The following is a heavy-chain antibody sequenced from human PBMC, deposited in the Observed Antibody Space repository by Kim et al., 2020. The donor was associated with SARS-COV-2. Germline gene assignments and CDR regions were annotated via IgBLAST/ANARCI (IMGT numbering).Heavy chain of an antibody. V-gene: IGHV4-34*01. D-gene: IGHD6-13*01. J-gene: IGHJ4*02. CDR3: ASRNEYSSSWYLNY. Sequence: SETLSLTCAVYGGSFSGYYWSWIRQPPGKGLEWIGEINHSGSTNYNPSLKSRVTISVDTSKNQFSLKLSSVTAADTAVYYCASRNEYSSSWYLNYWGQGTLVTVSS. CDR1: GGSFSGYY. CDR2: INHSGST.